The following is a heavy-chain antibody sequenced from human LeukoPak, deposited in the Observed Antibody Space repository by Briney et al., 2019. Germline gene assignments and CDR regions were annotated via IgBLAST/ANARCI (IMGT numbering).Heavy chain of an antibody. CDR2: INTNTGNP. CDR1: GYTFTGYY. Sequence: ASVKVSCKASGYTFTGYYMHWVRQAPGQGLEWMGWINTNTGNPTYAQGFTGRFVFSLDTSVSTAYLQISSLKAEDTAVYYCAREGLAVAHSGVQPFFDYWGQGTLVTVSS. CDR3: AREGLAVAHSGVQPFFDY. J-gene: IGHJ4*02. D-gene: IGHD6-19*01. V-gene: IGHV7-4-1*02.